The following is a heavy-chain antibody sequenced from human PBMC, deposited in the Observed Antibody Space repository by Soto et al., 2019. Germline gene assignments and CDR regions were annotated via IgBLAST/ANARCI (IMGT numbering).Heavy chain of an antibody. J-gene: IGHJ5*02. CDR2: IIPILGIA. D-gene: IGHD3-22*01. CDR3: ASVVYYYDRRGGCFDP. CDR1: GGTFSSYT. Sequence: QVQLVQSGAEVKKPGSSVKVSCKASGGTFSSYTISWVRQAPGQGLEWMGRIIPILGIANYAQKFQGRVTITXXNXPXXAHREVSSRSSEDTAVYHCASVVYYYDRRGGCFDPWGQGTLVTVSS. V-gene: IGHV1-69*02.